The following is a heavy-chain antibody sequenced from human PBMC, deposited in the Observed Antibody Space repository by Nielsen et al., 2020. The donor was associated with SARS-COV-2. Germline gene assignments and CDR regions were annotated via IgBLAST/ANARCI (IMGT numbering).Heavy chain of an antibody. CDR3: ARGGIAAAGTQFDP. D-gene: IGHD6-13*01. CDR2: INWNGGST. J-gene: IGHJ5*02. CDR1: GFTFSSYD. V-gene: IGHV3-20*01. Sequence: GESLKISCAASGFTFSSYDMHWVRQAPGKGLEWVSGINWNGGSTGYADSVKGRFTISRDNAKNSLYLQMNSLRAEDTALYHCARGGIAAAGTQFDPWGQGTLVTVSS.